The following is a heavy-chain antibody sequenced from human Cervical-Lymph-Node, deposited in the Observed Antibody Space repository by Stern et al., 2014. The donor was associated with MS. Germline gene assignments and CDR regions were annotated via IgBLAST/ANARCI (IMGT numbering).Heavy chain of an antibody. J-gene: IGHJ4*02. D-gene: IGHD3-3*01. CDR1: GGSISSGGYS. Sequence: QLQLQESGSGLVKPSQTLSLTCAVSGGSISSGGYSWSWIRQPPGKGLEWIGYIYHSGSTYYTPYIKSRVTISVDRSKNPSSLKLSSVTAADTAVYYCARGRDFWSGYGGYFDYWGQGTLVTVSS. CDR3: ARGRDFWSGYGGYFDY. CDR2: IYHSGST. V-gene: IGHV4-30-2*01.